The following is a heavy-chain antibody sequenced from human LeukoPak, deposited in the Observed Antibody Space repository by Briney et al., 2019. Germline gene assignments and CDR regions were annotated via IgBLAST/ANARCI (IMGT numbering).Heavy chain of an antibody. CDR2: INTDGSST. V-gene: IGHV3-74*01. Sequence: GGSLRPSCAASGFTFSTYWMHWVRQAPGKGLMWVSRINTDGSSTSYADSVKGRFTISRDNAKNTLYLQMNSLRAEDTAVYYCAKDDILTGYRFQHWGQGTLVTVSS. J-gene: IGHJ1*01. CDR1: GFTFSTYW. CDR3: AKDDILTGYRFQH. D-gene: IGHD3-9*01.